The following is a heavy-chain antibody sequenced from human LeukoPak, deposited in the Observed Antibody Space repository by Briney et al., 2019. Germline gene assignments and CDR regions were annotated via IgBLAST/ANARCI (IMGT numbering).Heavy chain of an antibody. J-gene: IGHJ6*03. CDR2: ISSSSSYI. Sequence: GSLKLSFSAFGFTFDYYCMGLGRQAPGEGLEWVSSISSSSSYIYYADSVKGRFTISRDNAKNSLYLQMNSLRAEDTAVYYCARPPHPYYYYYYMDVWGKGTTVTVSS. CDR3: ARPPHPYYYYYYMDV. CDR1: GFTFDYYC. V-gene: IGHV3-21*01.